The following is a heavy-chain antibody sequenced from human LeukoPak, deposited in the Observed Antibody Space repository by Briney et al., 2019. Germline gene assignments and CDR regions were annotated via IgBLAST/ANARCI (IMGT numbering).Heavy chain of an antibody. V-gene: IGHV1-18*01. J-gene: IGHJ4*02. CDR3: AGGGGVRPSYY. Sequence: ASVTVSCKASGYTFTNYGINWVRQAPGQGLEWMGWISSYSGNTNYARKLQGRVTMTTDTSTSTAYMELRSLRSDDTAVDYCAGGGGVRPSYYWGQGTLVTVSS. CDR1: GYTFTNYG. D-gene: IGHD3-10*01. CDR2: ISSYSGNT.